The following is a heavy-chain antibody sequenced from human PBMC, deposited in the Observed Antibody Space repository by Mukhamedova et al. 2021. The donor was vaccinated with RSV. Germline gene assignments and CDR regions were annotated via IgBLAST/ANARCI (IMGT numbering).Heavy chain of an antibody. V-gene: IGHV3-30*03. J-gene: IGHJ4*02. D-gene: IGHD5-18*01. Sequence: EWVAVISFDGNEKYYADAVKGRFTISRDNSKNSLYLQMNSLRGEDTAVYYCARDWSYGFHYWGQGTLVTVSS. CDR3: ARDWSYGFHY. CDR2: ISFDGNEK.